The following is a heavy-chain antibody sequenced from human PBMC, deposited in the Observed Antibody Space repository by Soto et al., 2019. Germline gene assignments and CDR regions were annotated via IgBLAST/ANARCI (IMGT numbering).Heavy chain of an antibody. CDR2: IQGDTGHT. J-gene: IGHJ4*02. CDR1: GFSMSDYR. CDR3: VRERYVPRDY. Sequence: EVQLVESGGGLVKPGESLRLSCVTSGFSMSDYRLNWVRQAPGKGLEWVSLIQGDTGHTFYADSVRGRFIISRDDAKSSVYLQMNALRVEDTAVYYCVRERYVPRDYWGQGTLVTVSS. V-gene: IGHV3-21*01. D-gene: IGHD2-15*01.